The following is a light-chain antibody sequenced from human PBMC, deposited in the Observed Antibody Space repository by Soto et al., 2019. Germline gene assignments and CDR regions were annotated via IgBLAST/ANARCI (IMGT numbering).Light chain of an antibody. V-gene: IGLV2-23*01. CDR3: CSYAGSSTHVV. J-gene: IGLJ2*01. Sequence: QSALTQPASVSGSPGQSITISCTGTSSDVGSYNLVSWYQQHPGKAPKVMIYEGSKRPSGVSNRFSGSKSGYTASLTISGLQAEDEADYYCCSYAGSSTHVVFGGGTKVTVL. CDR2: EGS. CDR1: SSDVGSYNL.